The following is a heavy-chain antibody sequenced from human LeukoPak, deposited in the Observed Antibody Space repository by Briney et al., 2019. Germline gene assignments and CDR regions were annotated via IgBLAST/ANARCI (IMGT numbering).Heavy chain of an antibody. D-gene: IGHD6-13*01. J-gene: IGHJ5*02. V-gene: IGHV4-4*07. CDR1: GGSISSYY. CDR3: ARDRAAAGIAGFDP. CDR2: IYTSGST. Sequence: SETLSLTCTVSGGSISSYYWSWIRQPAGKGLEWIGRIYTSGSTNYNPSLKSRVTMSVDTSKNQFSLKLSSVTAADTVVYYCARDRAAAGIAGFDPWGQGTLVTVSS.